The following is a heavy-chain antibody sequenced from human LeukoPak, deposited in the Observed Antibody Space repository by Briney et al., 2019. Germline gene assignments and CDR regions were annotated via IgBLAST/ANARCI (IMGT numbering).Heavy chain of an antibody. Sequence: SETLSLTCTVSGGSISSYYWSWIRQPAGKGLEWIGRIYTSGSTNYNPSLKSRVTISVDTSKNQFSLKLSSVTAADTAVYYCVVERWGGTYYFDYWGQGTLVTVSS. CDR2: IYTSGST. CDR1: GGSISSYY. CDR3: VVERWGGTYYFDY. V-gene: IGHV4-4*07. J-gene: IGHJ4*02. D-gene: IGHD2-15*01.